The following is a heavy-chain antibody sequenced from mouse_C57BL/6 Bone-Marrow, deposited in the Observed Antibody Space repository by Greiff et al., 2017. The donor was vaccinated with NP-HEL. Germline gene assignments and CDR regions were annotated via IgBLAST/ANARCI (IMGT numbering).Heavy chain of an antibody. Sequence: EVQRVESGEGLVKPGGSLKLSCAASGFTFSSYAMSWVRQTPEKRLEWVAYISSGGDYIYYADTVKGRFTISIYNARNTLCLQMSSLKSEDTAMYNYTRAYYDYDVGFAYWGQGTLVTVSA. V-gene: IGHV5-9-1*02. CDR3: TRAYYDYDVGFAY. CDR2: ISSGGDYI. D-gene: IGHD2-4*01. J-gene: IGHJ3*01. CDR1: GFTFSSYA.